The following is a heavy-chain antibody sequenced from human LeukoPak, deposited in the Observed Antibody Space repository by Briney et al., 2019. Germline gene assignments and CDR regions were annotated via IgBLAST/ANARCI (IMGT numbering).Heavy chain of an antibody. CDR3: ARLQIQLWPRIDY. Sequence: SGTLSLTCAVSGGSISSSNWWSWVRQPPGKGLEWIGEIHHSGSTNYNPSLKSRVTISVDKSKNQFSLKLSSVTAADTAVYYCARLQIQLWPRIDYWGQGTLVTVSS. CDR2: IHHSGST. V-gene: IGHV4-4*02. CDR1: GGSISSSNW. J-gene: IGHJ4*02. D-gene: IGHD5-18*01.